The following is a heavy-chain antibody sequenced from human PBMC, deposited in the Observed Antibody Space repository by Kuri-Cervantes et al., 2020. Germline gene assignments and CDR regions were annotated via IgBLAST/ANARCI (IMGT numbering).Heavy chain of an antibody. CDR2: INPNSGGT. J-gene: IGHJ4*02. Sequence: ASVKVSCKASGYTFTGYYMHWVRQAPGQGLEWMGWINPNSGGTNYAQKLQGRVTMTTDTSTSTAYMELRGLRSDDTAVYYCARLSYYDSSGTWWGQGTLVTVSS. CDR3: ARLSYYDSSGTW. D-gene: IGHD3-22*01. V-gene: IGHV1-2*02. CDR1: GYTFTGYY.